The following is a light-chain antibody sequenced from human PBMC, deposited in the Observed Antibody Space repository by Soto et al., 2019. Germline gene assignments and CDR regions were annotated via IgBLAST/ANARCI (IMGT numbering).Light chain of an antibody. Sequence: EIQITQSPSNLSGSVGDSVTITCRASQTISSWLAWYQQKPGKAPKLLIYKASTLKSGVPSRFSGSGSGTEFTLTISSLQPDDFATYYCQHYNSYSEAFGQGPKVDI. CDR1: QTISSW. V-gene: IGKV1-5*03. CDR3: QHYNSYSEA. J-gene: IGKJ1*01. CDR2: KAS.